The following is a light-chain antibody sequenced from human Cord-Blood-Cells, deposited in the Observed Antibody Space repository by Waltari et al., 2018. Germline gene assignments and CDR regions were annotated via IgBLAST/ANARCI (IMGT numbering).Light chain of an antibody. J-gene: IGKJ2*03. CDR3: QQSYSTPPS. CDR1: QSISSY. CDR2: AAS. V-gene: IGKV1-39*01. Sequence: DIQMTQSPSCLSASVGDRVTITCRASQSISSYLNWYQQKPGKAPKLLIYAASSLQSGVPSRFSDSGSGTDFTLTISSLQPEDFATYYCQQSYSTPPSFGQGTKLEIK.